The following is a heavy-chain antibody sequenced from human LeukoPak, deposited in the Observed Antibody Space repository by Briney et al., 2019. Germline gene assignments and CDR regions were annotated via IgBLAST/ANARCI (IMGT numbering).Heavy chain of an antibody. V-gene: IGHV3-30-3*01. CDR3: ARDPRYGGNSGFDY. J-gene: IGHJ4*02. Sequence: GGSLRLSCAASGFTFSSYAMHWVRQAPGKGLEWVAVISYDGSNKYYADFVKGRFTISRDNSKNTLYLQMNSLRAEDTAVYYCARDPRYGGNSGFDYWGQGTLVTVSS. D-gene: IGHD4-23*01. CDR1: GFTFSSYA. CDR2: ISYDGSNK.